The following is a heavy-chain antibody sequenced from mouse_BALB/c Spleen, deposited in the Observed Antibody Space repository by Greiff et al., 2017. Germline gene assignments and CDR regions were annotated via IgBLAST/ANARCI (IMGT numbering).Heavy chain of an antibody. CDR1: GYTFTSYW. V-gene: IGHV1S22*01. CDR2: IYPGSGST. Sequence: LQQPGSELVRPGASVKMSCKASGYTFTSYWMHWVKQRPGQGLEWIGNIYPGSGSTNYDEKFKSKATLNVDTSSSTAYMQLSSLTSEDAAVYYCTSGGYYRYDRFAYWGQGTLVTVSA. CDR3: TSGGYYRYDRFAY. D-gene: IGHD2-14*01. J-gene: IGHJ3*01.